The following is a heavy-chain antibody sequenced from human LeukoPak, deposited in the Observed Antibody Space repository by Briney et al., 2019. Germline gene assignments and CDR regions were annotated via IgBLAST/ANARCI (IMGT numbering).Heavy chain of an antibody. Sequence: PSETLSLICAVYGGSFSGYYWSWIRQPPGKGLEWTGEINHSGSTNYNPSLKSRVTISVDTSKNQFSLKLSSVTAADTAVYYCASRGHYYGSGSYVDYWGQGTLVTVSS. CDR1: GGSFSGYY. CDR2: INHSGST. D-gene: IGHD3-10*01. V-gene: IGHV4-34*01. CDR3: ASRGHYYGSGSYVDY. J-gene: IGHJ4*02.